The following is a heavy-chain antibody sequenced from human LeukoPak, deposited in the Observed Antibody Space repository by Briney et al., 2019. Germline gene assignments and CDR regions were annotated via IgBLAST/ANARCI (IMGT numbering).Heavy chain of an antibody. CDR3: ARDSDSGYGPFAS. V-gene: IGHV3-23*01. J-gene: IGHJ4*02. CDR2: ISGSGGST. CDR1: GFTFSSYA. Sequence: PGGSLRLSCAASGFTFSSYAMSWVRQAPGKGLEWVSAISGSGGSTYYADSVKGRFTISRDNSKNTVYLHMNSLRAEDTAVYYCARDSDSGYGPFASWGQGTLVTVSS. D-gene: IGHD5-12*01.